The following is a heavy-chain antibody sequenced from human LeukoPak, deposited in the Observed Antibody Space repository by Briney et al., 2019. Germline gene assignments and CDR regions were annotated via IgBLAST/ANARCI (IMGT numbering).Heavy chain of an antibody. CDR2: VSAGGDRR. J-gene: IGHJ4*02. CDR3: VRDLSGHYSFDH. D-gene: IGHD4-17*01. Sequence: GGSLRLSCAASGSTFSHYAMHWVRRAPGKGLEWITFVSAGGDRRYYADSVKGRFTISRDDSKNTLYLQMNSLRPEDSALYYCVRDLSGHYSFDHWGQGALVTVSS. CDR1: GSTFSHYA. V-gene: IGHV3-30*04.